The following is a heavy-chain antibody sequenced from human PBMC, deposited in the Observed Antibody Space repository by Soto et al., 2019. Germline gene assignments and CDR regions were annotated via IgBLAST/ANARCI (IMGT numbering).Heavy chain of an antibody. V-gene: IGHV4-59*08. CDR2: IYYSGST. CDR3: ARRRITMVRGVIVNYYMDV. D-gene: IGHD3-10*01. Sequence: PSETLSLTCTVSGGSISSYYWSWIRQPPGKGLEWIGYIYYSGSTNYNPSLKSRVTISVDTSKNQFSLKLSSVTAADTAVYYCARRRITMVRGVIVNYYMDVWGKGTTVT. CDR1: GGSISSYY. J-gene: IGHJ6*03.